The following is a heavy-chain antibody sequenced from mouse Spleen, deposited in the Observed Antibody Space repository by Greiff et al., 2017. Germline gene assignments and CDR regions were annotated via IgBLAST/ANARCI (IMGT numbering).Heavy chain of an antibody. CDR1: GFSINSDCY. Sequence: EVMLVESGPSLVRPSQTLSLTCTVTGFSINSDCYWIWIRQFPGNKLEYIGYTFYSGITYYNPSLESRTYITRDTSKNQFSLKLSSVTTEDTATYYCARDGNYGEGWYFDVWGAGTTVTVSS. J-gene: IGHJ1*01. CDR2: TFYSGIT. V-gene: IGHV3-3*01. D-gene: IGHD2-1*01. CDR3: ARDGNYGEGWYFDV.